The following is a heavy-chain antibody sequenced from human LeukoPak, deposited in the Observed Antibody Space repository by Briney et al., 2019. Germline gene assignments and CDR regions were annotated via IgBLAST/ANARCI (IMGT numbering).Heavy chain of an antibody. J-gene: IGHJ3*02. V-gene: IGHV1-2*02. Sequence: ASVKVSCKASGYTFTGYYMHWVRPAPGQGLEWMGWINPNSGGTNYAQKFQGRVTMTRDTSISTAYMELSRLRSDDTAVYYCARGPDFWSRYWRSDSDGFDIWGQGTRVTVSS. CDR2: INPNSGGT. CDR1: GYTFTGYY. CDR3: ARGPDFWSRYWRSDSDGFDI. D-gene: IGHD3-3*01.